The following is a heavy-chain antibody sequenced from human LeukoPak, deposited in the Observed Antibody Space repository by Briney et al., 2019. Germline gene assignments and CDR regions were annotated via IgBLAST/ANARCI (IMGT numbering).Heavy chain of an antibody. CDR1: GFTFSSYA. D-gene: IGHD3-16*01. V-gene: IGHV3-23*01. CDR2: IIGSGRDT. Sequence: GGSLRLSCAASGFTFSSYAMNWVRQAPGKRLEWVSSIIGSGRDTYYADSVKGRITISRDNSKNTVYLQMNSLRAEDTALYYCARDRLGAMLFFDSRGQGTLVTVSS. J-gene: IGHJ4*02. CDR3: ARDRLGAMLFFDS.